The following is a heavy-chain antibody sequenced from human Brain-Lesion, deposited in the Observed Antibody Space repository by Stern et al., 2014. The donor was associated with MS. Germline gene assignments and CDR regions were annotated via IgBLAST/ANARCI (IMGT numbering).Heavy chain of an antibody. J-gene: IGHJ4*02. Sequence: QVQLVQSGPGLVKPSGTLSLTCAVSGGSISSSNWWSWVRQSPGKGLEWIGESDHSGSTIYNPSLKSRGTVSVDKSKNRFSLNLRSVTAADTAVYFCARFSASRPHVFDSWGQGTLVTVSS. D-gene: IGHD6-13*01. V-gene: IGHV4-4*02. CDR2: SDHSGST. CDR3: ARFSASRPHVFDS. CDR1: GGSISSSNW.